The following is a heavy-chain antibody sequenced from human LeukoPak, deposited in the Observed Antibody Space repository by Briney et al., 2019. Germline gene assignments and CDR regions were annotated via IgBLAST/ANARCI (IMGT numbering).Heavy chain of an antibody. CDR3: ATESIFGATYYYHMDV. J-gene: IGHJ6*03. CDR2: ISGSGGST. Sequence: GGSLRLSCAASGFTFSSYAMSWVRQAPGKGLEWVSAISGSGGSTYYADSVKGRFTISRDNSKNTLYLQMNSLRAEDTAVYYCATESIFGATYYYHMDVWGKGTTVTVSS. D-gene: IGHD3-3*01. V-gene: IGHV3-23*01. CDR1: GFTFSSYA.